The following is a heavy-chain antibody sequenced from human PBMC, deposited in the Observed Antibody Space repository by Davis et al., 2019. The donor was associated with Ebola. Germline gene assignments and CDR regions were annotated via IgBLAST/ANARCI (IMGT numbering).Heavy chain of an antibody. Sequence: ASVKVSCKASGYTFTSYGISWVRQAPGQGLEWMGWISAYNGNTNYAQKLQGRVTMTTDTSTSTAYMELRSLRSEDTAVYYCARDRGGIAVAGDNYYYGMDVWGQGTTVTVSS. D-gene: IGHD6-19*01. CDR3: ARDRGGIAVAGDNYYYGMDV. CDR1: GYTFTSYG. J-gene: IGHJ6*02. V-gene: IGHV1-18*01. CDR2: ISAYNGNT.